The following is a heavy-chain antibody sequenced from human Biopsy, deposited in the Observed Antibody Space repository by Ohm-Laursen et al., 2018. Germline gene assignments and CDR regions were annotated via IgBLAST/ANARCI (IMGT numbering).Heavy chain of an antibody. CDR1: GFSFADYY. Sequence: SLRLSCAANGFSFADYYMSWIRQAPGKGLDWVSYISSSGNTEKYADSVKGRFTISRDNSKNTLYLQMNSLRAEDTAVYYCAKEPPQGYDFWSGHYYYFDYWGQGTLVTVSS. V-gene: IGHV3-11*01. J-gene: IGHJ4*01. D-gene: IGHD3-3*01. CDR3: AKEPPQGYDFWSGHYYYFDY. CDR2: ISSSGNTE.